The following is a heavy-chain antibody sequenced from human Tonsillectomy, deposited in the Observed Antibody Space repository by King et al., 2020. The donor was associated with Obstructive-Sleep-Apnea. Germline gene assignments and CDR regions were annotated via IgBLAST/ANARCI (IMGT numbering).Heavy chain of an antibody. CDR3: ATVQGHYYGSGSYSNWFDP. J-gene: IGHJ5*02. CDR2: FDPEDGET. V-gene: IGHV1-24*01. CDR1: GYTLTELS. D-gene: IGHD3-10*01. Sequence: QLVQSGAEVKKPGASVKVSCQVSGYTLTELSMHWVRQAPGKGLEWMGGFDPEDGETIYAQKFQGRVTMTEDTSTDTAYMELSSLRSEDTAVYYCATVQGHYYGSGSYSNWFDPWGQGTLVTVSS.